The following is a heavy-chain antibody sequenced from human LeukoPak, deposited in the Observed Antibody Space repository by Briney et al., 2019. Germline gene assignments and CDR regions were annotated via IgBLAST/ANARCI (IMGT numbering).Heavy chain of an antibody. CDR1: GFTFSSYE. V-gene: IGHV3-48*03. Sequence: GGSLRLSCAASGFTFSSYEMNWVRQAPGKGLEWVSYISSSGSTIYYADSVKGRFTISRDNAKNSLYLQMNNLRAEDTAVYYCARDAYSGYDFDYWGQGTLVTVSS. CDR2: ISSSGSTI. D-gene: IGHD5-12*01. J-gene: IGHJ4*02. CDR3: ARDAYSGYDFDY.